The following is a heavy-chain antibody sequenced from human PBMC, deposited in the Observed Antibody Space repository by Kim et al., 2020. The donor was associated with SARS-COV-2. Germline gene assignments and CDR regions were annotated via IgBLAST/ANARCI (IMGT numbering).Heavy chain of an antibody. CDR1: GGSFSDNY. CDR2: IHRSGSP. CDR3: TRGHLAPRLQY. Sequence: SETLSLTCAVYGGSFSDNYYNWIRQPPGKGLEWIGEIHRSGSPKYNPSLKSRVTISLDTSNNQFSLKLTSVTAADTALYYCTRGHLAPRLQYWGPGALVT. D-gene: IGHD6-6*01. V-gene: IGHV4-34*01. J-gene: IGHJ4*02.